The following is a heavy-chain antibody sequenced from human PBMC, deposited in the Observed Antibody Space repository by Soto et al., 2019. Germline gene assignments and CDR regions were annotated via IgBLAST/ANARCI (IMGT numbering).Heavy chain of an antibody. Sequence: GGSLRLSCAASGFTFSGSAMHWVRQASGKGLEWVGRIRSKANSYATAYAASVKGRFTISRDDSKNTAYLQMNSLKTEDTAVYYCTSHVKGYCSGGSCADYWGQGTLVTVSS. CDR3: TSHVKGYCSGGSCADY. J-gene: IGHJ4*02. D-gene: IGHD2-15*01. V-gene: IGHV3-73*01. CDR1: GFTFSGSA. CDR2: IRSKANSYAT.